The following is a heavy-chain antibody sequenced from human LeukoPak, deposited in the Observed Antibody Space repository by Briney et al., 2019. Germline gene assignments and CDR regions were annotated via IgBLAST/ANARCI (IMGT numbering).Heavy chain of an antibody. Sequence: GGSLRLSCAASGFTFSSHAVGWVRQAPGKGLEWVSAIGGSGGSTYYADSVKGRFTISRDNSKNTLYLQMNSLRAEDTALYYCARDPGVVAFHYFDYWGQGTVVTVSS. D-gene: IGHD3-3*01. V-gene: IGHV3-23*01. CDR1: GFTFSSHA. J-gene: IGHJ4*02. CDR3: ARDPGVVAFHYFDY. CDR2: IGGSGGST.